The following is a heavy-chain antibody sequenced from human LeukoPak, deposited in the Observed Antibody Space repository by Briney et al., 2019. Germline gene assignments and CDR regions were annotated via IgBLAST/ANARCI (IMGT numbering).Heavy chain of an antibody. D-gene: IGHD2-21*01. J-gene: IGHJ4*02. CDR1: GGSISSYY. V-gene: IGHV4-59*01. CDR2: IYYSGST. CDR3: ARVTWKTVIAAPDY. Sequence: SETLSLTCTVSGGSISSYYWSWIRQPPGKGLEWIGYIYYSGSTNYNPSLKSRVTISVDTSKNQFSLKLSSVTAADTAVYYCARVTWKTVIAAPDYWGQGTLVTVSS.